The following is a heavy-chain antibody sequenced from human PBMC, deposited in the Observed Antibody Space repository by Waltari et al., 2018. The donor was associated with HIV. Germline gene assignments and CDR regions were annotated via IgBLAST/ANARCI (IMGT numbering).Heavy chain of an antibody. Sequence: QVQLQQSGPGLMKPSQTLSLTCAISGDSVSNNRAVCNWIRQSPSRGLEWLGRTYYRSKWYSDFAVSVKSRISINPDTSKNQLSLQLNSVSSEDTAVYYCSRDFDYWGQGTLVTVSS. J-gene: IGHJ4*02. CDR1: GDSVSNNRAV. CDR3: SRDFDY. CDR2: TYYRSKWYS. V-gene: IGHV6-1*01.